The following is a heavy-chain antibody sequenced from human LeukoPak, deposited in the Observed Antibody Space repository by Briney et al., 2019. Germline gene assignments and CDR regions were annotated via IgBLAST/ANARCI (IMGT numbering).Heavy chain of an antibody. CDR2: INHSGST. V-gene: IGHV4-34*01. D-gene: IGHD5-12*01. CDR1: GGSFSGYY. J-gene: IGHJ6*03. CDR3: ARTRWLRLKGHYYYYMDV. Sequence: PSETLSLTCAVYGGSFSGYYWSWIRQPPGKGLEWIGEINHSGSTNYNPSLKSRVTISVDTSKNQFSLKLSSVTAADTAVYYCARTRWLRLKGHYYYYMDVWGKRTMVTVSS.